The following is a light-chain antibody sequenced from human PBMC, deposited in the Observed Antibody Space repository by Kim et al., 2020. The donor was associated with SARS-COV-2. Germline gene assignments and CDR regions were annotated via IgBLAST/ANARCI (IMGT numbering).Light chain of an antibody. CDR3: LQGTHWPKT. CDR1: QSLVNRDGKAY. J-gene: IGKJ2*01. Sequence: QAASMSFRSSQSLVNRDGKAYWNWLHQRPGQSPRRLIYQVSKRDSGVPERFSGSESGTDFTLEISGVEAEDVGVYYCLQGTHWPKTFGRETKLEI. V-gene: IGKV2-30*01. CDR2: QVS.